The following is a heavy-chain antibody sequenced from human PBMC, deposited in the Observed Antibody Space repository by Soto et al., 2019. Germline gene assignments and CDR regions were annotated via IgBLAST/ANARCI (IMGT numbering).Heavy chain of an antibody. V-gene: IGHV3-23*01. J-gene: IGHJ4*02. D-gene: IGHD3-16*02. CDR1: GFTFSSYA. CDR3: AKDGDYVWGSYRQAKYFDY. CDR2: ISGSGGST. Sequence: PGGSLRLSCAASGFTFSSYAMSWDRQAPGKGLEWVSAISGSGGSTYYADSVKGRFTISRDNSKNTLYLQMNSLRAEDTAVYYCAKDGDYVWGSYRQAKYFDYWGQGTLVTVSS.